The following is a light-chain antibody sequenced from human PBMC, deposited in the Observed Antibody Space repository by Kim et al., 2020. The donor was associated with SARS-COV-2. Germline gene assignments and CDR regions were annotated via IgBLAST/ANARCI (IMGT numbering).Light chain of an antibody. J-gene: IGLJ1*01. CDR1: SSDVGGYNY. CDR2: DVS. V-gene: IGLV2-14*03. CDR3: SSYTSSSTPYV. Sequence: QSITISCTGTSSDVGGYNYVSWYQQHPGKAPKLMIYDVSNRPSGVSNRFSDSKSGNTASLTISGLQAEDEADYYCSSYTSSSTPYVFGTGTKVTVL.